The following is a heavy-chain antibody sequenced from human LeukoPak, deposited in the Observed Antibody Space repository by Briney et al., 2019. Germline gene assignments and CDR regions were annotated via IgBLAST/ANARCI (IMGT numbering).Heavy chain of an antibody. D-gene: IGHD4-11*01. Sequence: GASVKVSCKASGYTFRGNYIHWLRQAPGQGLEWMGWIDANNGDTKSAQKFQGRVTMSRDTSISTAYMDLSSLSPDHAAVYYCARDPSSVTLYFFDYWGQGTLVTVSS. CDR3: ARDPSSVTLYFFDY. J-gene: IGHJ4*02. CDR1: GYTFRGNY. CDR2: IDANNGDT. V-gene: IGHV1-2*02.